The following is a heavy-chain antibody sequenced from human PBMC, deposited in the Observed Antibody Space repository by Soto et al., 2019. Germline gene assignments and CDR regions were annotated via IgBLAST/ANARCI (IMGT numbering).Heavy chain of an antibody. CDR1: GYTFTSYG. Sequence: GASVKVSCKASGYTFTSYGISWVRQAPGQGFEWMGRISPKSGGTNYAQKFQGRVRMTWDTSLKTAYMELSSLKSDDTAVYYCARPPGYISDWHYFDLWGQGTLVTVSS. V-gene: IGHV1-2*02. CDR2: ISPKSGGT. D-gene: IGHD2-21*02. CDR3: ARPPGYISDWHYFDL. J-gene: IGHJ4*02.